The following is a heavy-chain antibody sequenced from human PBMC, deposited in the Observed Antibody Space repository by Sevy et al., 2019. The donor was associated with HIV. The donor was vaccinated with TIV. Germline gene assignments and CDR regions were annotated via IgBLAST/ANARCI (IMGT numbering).Heavy chain of an antibody. J-gene: IGHJ3*02. D-gene: IGHD3-9*01. V-gene: IGHV4-39*01. Sequence: SETLSLTCTVSGGSISSSSYYWGWIRQPPGKGLEWIGSIYYSGSTYYNPSLKSRVTISVDTSKSQFSLQLSSVTAADTAVYYCARRGYFDSSNAFDIWGQGTMVTVSS. CDR3: ARRGYFDSSNAFDI. CDR2: IYYSGST. CDR1: GGSISSSSYY.